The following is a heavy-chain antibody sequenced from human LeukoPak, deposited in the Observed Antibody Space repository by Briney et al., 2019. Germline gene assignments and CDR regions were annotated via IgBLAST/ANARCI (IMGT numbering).Heavy chain of an antibody. Sequence: PSETLSLTCRISSSSGYIGRYLWAWIRQPPGKGLEWIGYIYHSGSTYYNPSLKSRVTISVDRSKNQFSLKLSSVTAADTAVYYCARESVATLKVYMDVWGKGTTVTVSS. CDR1: SSSGYIGRYL. CDR3: ARESVATLKVYMDV. D-gene: IGHD5-12*01. CDR2: IYHSGST. V-gene: IGHV4-30-2*01. J-gene: IGHJ6*03.